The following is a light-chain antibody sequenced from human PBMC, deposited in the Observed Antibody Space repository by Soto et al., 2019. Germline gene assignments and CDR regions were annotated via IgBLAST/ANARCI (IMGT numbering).Light chain of an antibody. J-gene: IGKJ1*01. CDR2: GAS. CDR3: QQYNNWPRT. CDR1: QSVDIN. V-gene: IGKV3-15*01. Sequence: EIVPTQSPATLSVSPGERVTLSRRASQSVDINLAWYQQKPGQAPRLLIYGASTRATDMPGRFSGSGSGTEFTLTISSLQSEDFAVYYCQQYNNWPRTFGQGTKVDI.